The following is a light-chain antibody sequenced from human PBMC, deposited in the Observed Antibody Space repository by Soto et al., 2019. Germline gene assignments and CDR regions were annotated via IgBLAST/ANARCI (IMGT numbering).Light chain of an antibody. CDR2: GNS. J-gene: IGLJ2*01. V-gene: IGLV1-40*01. CDR1: SSNIGAGYD. Sequence: QSVLTQPPSVSGAPGQRVTISCTGSSSNIGAGYDVHWYQQLPGTSPKLLIYGNSNRPSGVPDRFSGSKSGTSASLAITGLQAEDEADYYCQFYDRRLSVVVFGGGTKLTVL. CDR3: QFYDRRLSVVV.